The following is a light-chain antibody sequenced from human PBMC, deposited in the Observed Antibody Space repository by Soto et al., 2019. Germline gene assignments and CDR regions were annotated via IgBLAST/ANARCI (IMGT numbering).Light chain of an antibody. Sequence: QAVVTQAPSLTVSPGGTVTLTCGSSTGAVTSGHYPYWVQQRSGQAPRTLIYDAVNRHSWTPARFSGSLLGGKAALTLSGAQPEDEGDYYCLLYYGGVVLFGGGTKLTVL. CDR2: DAV. V-gene: IGLV7-46*01. CDR3: LLYYGGVVL. CDR1: TGAVTSGHY. J-gene: IGLJ2*01.